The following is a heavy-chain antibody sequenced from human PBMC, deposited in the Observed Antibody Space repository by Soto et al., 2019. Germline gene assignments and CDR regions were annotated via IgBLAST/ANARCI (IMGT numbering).Heavy chain of an antibody. J-gene: IGHJ4*02. CDR3: ATDLAAARNY. D-gene: IGHD6-13*01. V-gene: IGHV4-34*01. CDR2: INHSGST. CDR1: GASISSGYY. Sequence: PSQTLSLTCAVSGASISSGYYWSWIRQPPGKGLEWIGEINHSGSTNYNPSLKSRVTISVDTSKNQFSLKLSSVTAADTAVYYCATDLAAARNYWGQGTLVTVSS.